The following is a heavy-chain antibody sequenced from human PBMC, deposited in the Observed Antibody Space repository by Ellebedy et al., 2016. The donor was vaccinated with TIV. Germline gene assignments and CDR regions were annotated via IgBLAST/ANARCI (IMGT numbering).Heavy chain of an antibody. CDR1: GFTFSSYA. CDR2: ISCSGGST. J-gene: IGHJ4*02. Sequence: ETLSLTCAASGFTFSSYAMSWVRQAPGKGLEWVSAISCSGGSTYYADSVKGRFTISRDNSKNTLYLQMNSLRAEDTAVYYCAKDGYYGDYFDYFDYWGQGTLVTVSS. D-gene: IGHD4-17*01. CDR3: AKDGYYGDYFDYFDY. V-gene: IGHV3-23*01.